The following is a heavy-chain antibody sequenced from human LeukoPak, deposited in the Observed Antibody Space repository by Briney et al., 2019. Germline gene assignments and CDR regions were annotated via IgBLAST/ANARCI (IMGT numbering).Heavy chain of an antibody. V-gene: IGHV1-2*02. D-gene: IGHD7-27*01. CDR1: GYTFTGYY. CDR2: INPNSGGT. Sequence: VASVKVSCKASGYTFTGYYMHWVRQAPGQGLEWMGWINPNSGGTNYAQNFQGRVTMARDTSISTAYMELSSLRSDDTAIYYCARTGDFDYWGQGTPVTVSS. J-gene: IGHJ4*02. CDR3: ARTGDFDY.